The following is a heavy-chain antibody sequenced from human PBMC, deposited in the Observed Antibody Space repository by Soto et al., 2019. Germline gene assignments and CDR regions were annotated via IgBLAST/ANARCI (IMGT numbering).Heavy chain of an antibody. Sequence: QVQLVQSGAEVKKPGASVKVSCKASGYTFTSYGISWVRQAPGQGLEWMGWISAYNGNTNYAQKLQGRVTMTTDTSTSTAYMELRSLRSDDTAVYYCVRYLYWDDFWSGYYYYYYGMDVWGQGTTVTVSS. CDR2: ISAYNGNT. CDR1: GYTFTSYG. J-gene: IGHJ6*02. CDR3: VRYLYWDDFWSGYYYYYYGMDV. V-gene: IGHV1-18*01. D-gene: IGHD3-3*01.